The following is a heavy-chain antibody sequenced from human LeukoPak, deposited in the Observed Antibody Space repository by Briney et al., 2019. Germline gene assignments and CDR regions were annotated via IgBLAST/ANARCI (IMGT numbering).Heavy chain of an antibody. D-gene: IGHD3-10*01. CDR1: GFIFSHHG. CDR2: IRADAVTT. V-gene: IGHV3-23*01. Sequence: GGSLRLSCATSGFIFSHHGMNWVRQAPGKGLEWVSGIRADAVTTYYADSVKGRFIISRDNSKNTVYLQMNSLSAEDAAVYYCPYYYGSGGSLWGQGTLVTVSS. CDR3: PYYYGSGGSL. J-gene: IGHJ4*02.